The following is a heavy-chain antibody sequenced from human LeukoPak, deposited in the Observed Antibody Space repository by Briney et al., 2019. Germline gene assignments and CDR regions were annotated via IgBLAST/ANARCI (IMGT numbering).Heavy chain of an antibody. D-gene: IGHD6-19*01. CDR3: ARDPLAVSINTYA. CDR1: GFTVGNNY. Sequence: PGGSLRLSCAASGFTVGNNYMNWVRQAPGKGLEWVSLIFSHGETSYADSAKGRFTISRDNSKNTLYLQMNGLRVEDTAVYYCARDPLAVSINTYAWGQGTLVTVSS. V-gene: IGHV3-66*01. CDR2: IFSHGET. J-gene: IGHJ4*02.